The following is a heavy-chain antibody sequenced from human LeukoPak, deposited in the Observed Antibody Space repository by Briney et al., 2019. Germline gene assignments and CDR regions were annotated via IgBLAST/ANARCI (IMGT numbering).Heavy chain of an antibody. J-gene: IGHJ4*02. CDR1: GFTFDDYG. D-gene: IGHD3-22*01. V-gene: IGHV3-20*04. CDR2: INWNGGST. CDR3: ARDASPTYYYDSSGYYYGNY. Sequence: GGSLRLSCAASGFTFDDYGMSWVRQAPGKGLEWDSGINWNGGSTGYADSVKGRFTISRDNAKNSLYLQMNSLRAEDTALYYCARDASPTYYYDSSGYYYGNYWGQGTLVTVSS.